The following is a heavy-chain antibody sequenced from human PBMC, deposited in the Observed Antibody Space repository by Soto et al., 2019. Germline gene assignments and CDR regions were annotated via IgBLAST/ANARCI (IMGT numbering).Heavy chain of an antibody. CDR2: ISSSSSYI. CDR1: VFTFSSYS. J-gene: IGHJ4*02. V-gene: IGHV3-21*01. D-gene: IGHD1-1*01. CDR3: ARFSSRYNYFDY. Sequence: WWSLRLSCSASVFTFSSYSMNWVRQAPGKGLEWVSSISSSSSYIYYADSVKGRFTISRDNAKNSLYLQMNSLRAEDTAVYYCARFSSRYNYFDYWGQGTLVTVSS.